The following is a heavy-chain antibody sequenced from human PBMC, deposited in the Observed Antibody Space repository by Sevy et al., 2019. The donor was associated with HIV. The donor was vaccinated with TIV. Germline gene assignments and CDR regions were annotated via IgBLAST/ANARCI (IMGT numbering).Heavy chain of an antibody. CDR3: ARSMISFGGLVDN. V-gene: IGHV3-48*01. Sequence: GGSLRLSCAASEITLSDHGMNWVRQTPGKGLEWISYISGTGTIYCTDSVKGRFAISRDNGKKLLYLQMNSLRADDTALYYCARSMISFGGLVDNWGQGTLVTVSS. J-gene: IGHJ4*02. CDR1: EITLSDHG. CDR2: ISGTGTI. D-gene: IGHD3-16*02.